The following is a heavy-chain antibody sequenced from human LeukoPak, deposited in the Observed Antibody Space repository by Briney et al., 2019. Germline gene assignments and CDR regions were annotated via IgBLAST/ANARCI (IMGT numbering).Heavy chain of an antibody. CDR2: IYYSGST. D-gene: IGHD4-17*01. V-gene: IGHV4-61*01. CDR1: GGSVSSGSYY. Sequence: SETLSLTCTVSGGSVSSGSYYWSWIRQPPGKGLEWIGYIYYSGSTNYNPSLKSRVTISVDTSKNQFSLKLSSVIAAGTAVYYCAREVDYGDYLDDFDIWGQGTMVTVSS. J-gene: IGHJ3*02. CDR3: AREVDYGDYLDDFDI.